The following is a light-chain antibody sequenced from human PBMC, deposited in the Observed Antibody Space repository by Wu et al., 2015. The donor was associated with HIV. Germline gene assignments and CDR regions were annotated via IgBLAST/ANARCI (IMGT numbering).Light chain of an antibody. Sequence: EIVMTQSPATLSVSPGESATLSCRASQSVSSTSLAWYQQKPGQAPRLLIYGASSRATGIPDRFSGSGSGTDFTLTISGLEPEDFAVYCCQYYGTLPTFGQGTKVEIK. V-gene: IGKV3-20*01. CDR1: QSVSSTS. J-gene: IGKJ1*01. CDR2: GAS. CDR3: QYYGTLPT.